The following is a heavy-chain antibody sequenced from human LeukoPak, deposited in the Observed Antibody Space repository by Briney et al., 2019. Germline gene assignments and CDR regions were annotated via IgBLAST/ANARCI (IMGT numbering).Heavy chain of an antibody. CDR3: ARDRSSSWFWFDP. D-gene: IGHD6-13*01. CDR1: GFIFVASD. CDR2: ISFDGRTS. J-gene: IGHJ5*02. Sequence: GGSLRLSCAASGFIFVASDMHWVRQAPGKGLEWVAVISFDGRTSHYADSVKGRFTISRDNSKNTLYLQMNSLRAEDTAVYYCARDRSSSWFWFDPWGQGTLVTVSS. V-gene: IGHV3-30*03.